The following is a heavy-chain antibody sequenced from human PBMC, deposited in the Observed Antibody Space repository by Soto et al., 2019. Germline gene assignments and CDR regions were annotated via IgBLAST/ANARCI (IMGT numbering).Heavy chain of an antibody. CDR2: IYYSGST. CDR1: GGSISNHY. CDR3: ARPRKQDDYGDYGGWFDP. D-gene: IGHD4-17*01. V-gene: IGHV4-59*11. Sequence: TSETLSLTCTVSGGSISNHYWSWIRQPPGKGLEWIGYIYYSGSTNYNPSLKSRVTISVDTSKNQFALKLRSVTAADTAVYYCARPRKQDDYGDYGGWFDPWAQGPLVTVSS. J-gene: IGHJ5*02.